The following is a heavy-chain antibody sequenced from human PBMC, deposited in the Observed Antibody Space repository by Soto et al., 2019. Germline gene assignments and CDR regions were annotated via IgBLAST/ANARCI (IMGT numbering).Heavy chain of an antibody. CDR1: GFTFSTFS. CDR2: ISGGGRPI. Sequence: EVQLVESGGGSVQPGGSLRLSCAASGFTFSTFSMNWVRQAPGRGLEWISYISGGGRPISYADSVKGRFTISRDNAKNSPYLQMDSLTDEDTAVYYFARHLGWAFDSWGQGTLVTVSS. J-gene: IGHJ4*02. V-gene: IGHV3-48*02. CDR3: ARHLGWAFDS. D-gene: IGHD6-19*01.